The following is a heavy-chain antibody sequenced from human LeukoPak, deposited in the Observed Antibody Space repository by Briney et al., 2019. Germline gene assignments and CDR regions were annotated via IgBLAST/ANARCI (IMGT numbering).Heavy chain of an antibody. CDR3: AREYGFGDLYGGIDY. D-gene: IGHD3-10*01. CDR2: IYYSGST. V-gene: IGHV4-30-4*01. CDR1: GGSISSGDYY. Sequence: PSQTLSLTCTVSGGSISSGDYYWSWIRQLPGKGLEWIGYIYYSGSTYYNPSLKSRVTISVDTSKNQFSLKLSSVTAADTAVYYCAREYGFGDLYGGIDYWGQGTLVTVSS. J-gene: IGHJ4*02.